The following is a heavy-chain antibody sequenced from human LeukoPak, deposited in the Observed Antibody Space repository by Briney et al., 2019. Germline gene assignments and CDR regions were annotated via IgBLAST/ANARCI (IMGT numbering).Heavy chain of an antibody. CDR3: ARQRADYYYYYVDV. CDR2: IYYSETT. J-gene: IGHJ6*03. CDR1: GGSIDTANYY. Sequence: SETLSLTCTVSGGSIDTANYYWGWLRQPPGKGLEWIGSIYYSETTYDNPSLKSRVTISIETSKNQFSLRLSSVTASDTAVYYCARQRADYYYYYVDVWGEGTTVAVS. V-gene: IGHV4-39*01.